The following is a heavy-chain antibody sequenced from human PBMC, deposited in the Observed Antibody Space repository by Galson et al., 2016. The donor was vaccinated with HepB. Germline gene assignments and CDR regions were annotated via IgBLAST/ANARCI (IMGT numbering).Heavy chain of an antibody. CDR2: IINLYGTA. J-gene: IGHJ6*02. CDR3: ARVRDGYNTHFYYGMDV. Sequence: SVKVSCKASGGTFSSYAISWVRQAPGQGLEWMGVIINLYGTANYALKFQGRVTITADESTSTAHMEVSSLRYEDTAVYYCARVRDGYNTHFYYGMDVWGXGTSVTVS. D-gene: IGHD5-24*01. CDR1: GGTFSSYA. V-gene: IGHV1-69*13.